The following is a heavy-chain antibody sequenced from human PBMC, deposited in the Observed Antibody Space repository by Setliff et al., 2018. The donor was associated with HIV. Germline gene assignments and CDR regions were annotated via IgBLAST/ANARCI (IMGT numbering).Heavy chain of an antibody. Sequence: QPGGSLRLSCAASGFSFGSYWMSWVRQAPGKGLEWVANVKQDGSDKYYVDSVKGRFTISRDNAKNSLYLQMNSLRAEDTAMYYCARDWRHGYDLNFDYWGQGTLVTVSS. V-gene: IGHV3-7*01. CDR2: VKQDGSDK. J-gene: IGHJ4*02. CDR3: ARDWRHGYDLNFDY. CDR1: GFSFGSYW. D-gene: IGHD5-12*01.